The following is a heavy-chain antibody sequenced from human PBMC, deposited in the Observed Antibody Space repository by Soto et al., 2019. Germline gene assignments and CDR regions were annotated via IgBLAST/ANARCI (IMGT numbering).Heavy chain of an antibody. V-gene: IGHV3-48*02. CDR3: AREMGACSDSSCYPGPYDS. J-gene: IGHJ5*02. D-gene: IGHD3-16*01. Sequence: GESLRLSCAASGFTFTSYSMNWVRQAPGQGLEWVSYITSKSTTIKYADSVKGRFTVSRDNAKNSLYLQLNSLRDEDTAVYYCAREMGACSDSSCYPGPYDSWGQGTLVTVSS. CDR1: GFTFTSYS. CDR2: ITSKSTTI.